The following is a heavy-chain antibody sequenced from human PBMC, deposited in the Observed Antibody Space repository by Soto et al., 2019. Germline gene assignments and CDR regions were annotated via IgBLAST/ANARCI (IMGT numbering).Heavy chain of an antibody. V-gene: IGHV1-18*01. CDR3: SQGYGPGLFDY. CDR1: GYTFTSYG. Sequence: QVQLVQSGAEVKKPGASVKVSCKASGYTFTSYGISWVRQAPGQGLEWMGWISAYNGNTNYAQKLQDRVTMTTDAAPSTAYVELRSLRSDVTAVCYCSQGYGPGLFDYWGQGTLVTVSS. CDR2: ISAYNGNT. J-gene: IGHJ4*02. D-gene: IGHD4-17*01.